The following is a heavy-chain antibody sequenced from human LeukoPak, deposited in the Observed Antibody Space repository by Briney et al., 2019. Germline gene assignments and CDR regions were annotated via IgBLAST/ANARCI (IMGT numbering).Heavy chain of an antibody. J-gene: IGHJ6*02. CDR1: GFTLSSYS. Sequence: SGGSLRLSCAASGFTLSSYSMNWVRQAPGKGLEWVSYISSSSSTIYYADSVKGRFTISRDNAKNSLYLQMNSLRAEDTAVYYCARDDIIIGYYYGSEKGAMDVWGQGTTVTVSS. V-gene: IGHV3-48*04. CDR3: ARDDIIIGYYYGSEKGAMDV. CDR2: ISSSSSTI. D-gene: IGHD3-10*01.